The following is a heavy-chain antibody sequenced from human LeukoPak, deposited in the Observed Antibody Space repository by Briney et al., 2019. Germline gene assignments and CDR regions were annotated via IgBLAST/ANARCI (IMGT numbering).Heavy chain of an antibody. V-gene: IGHV7-4-1*02. CDR3: ASGPSYSGSNEYFDS. CDR1: GYTFSSYT. J-gene: IGHJ4*02. Sequence: ASVKVSCKASGYTFSSYTMNWVRQAPGQGLEWMGWINTNTGNPTYAQDYTGRFAFSLDTSVSTTYLQISRLKAEDTAVYYCASGPSYSGSNEYFDSWGQGTLVTVSS. D-gene: IGHD1-26*01. CDR2: INTNTGNP.